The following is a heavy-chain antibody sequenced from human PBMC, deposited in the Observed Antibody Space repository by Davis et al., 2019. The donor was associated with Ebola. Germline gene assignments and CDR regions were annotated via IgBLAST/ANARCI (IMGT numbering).Heavy chain of an antibody. Sequence: GESLKISCAASGVTFSDYSMNWVRQAPGKGLEWVSYISSGGITTYYTDSVRGRFTSSRDNSKNTVYLQTNSLRAEDTAVYYCARHVYGDFWYFDLWGRGTRVTVSS. CDR2: ISSGGITT. CDR3: ARHVYGDFWYFDL. J-gene: IGHJ2*01. D-gene: IGHD4-17*01. V-gene: IGHV3-48*01. CDR1: GVTFSDYS.